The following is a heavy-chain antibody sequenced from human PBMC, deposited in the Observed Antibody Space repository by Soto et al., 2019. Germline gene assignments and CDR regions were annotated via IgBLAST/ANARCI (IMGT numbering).Heavy chain of an antibody. V-gene: IGHV1-18*01. CDR1: GYTFTSYD. J-gene: IGHJ4*02. CDR3: ATLDYGDDWFDY. CDR2: ISAYNGNT. Sequence: ASVKVSCKASGYTFTSYDISWVRQAPGQGLEWMGWISAYNGNTNYAQKLQGRVTMTTDTSTSTAYMELRSLRSDDTAVYYCATLDYGDDWFDYWGQGTLVTVSS. D-gene: IGHD4-17*01.